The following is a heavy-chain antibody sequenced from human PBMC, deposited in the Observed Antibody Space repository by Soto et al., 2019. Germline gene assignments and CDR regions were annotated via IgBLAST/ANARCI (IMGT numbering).Heavy chain of an antibody. CDR3: ARLDYGDSAFDS. D-gene: IGHD4-17*01. CDR1: GGSLNSASYH. Sequence: QVQLQESGPGLVQPSETLSLTCSVSGGSLNSASYHRSWLRQHPGKGLEFIGDIFYTGSTYYNPSPEPRLTISVDTSNNHVSLRLNAVTAADTAVYYCARLDYGDSAFDSWGRGILVTVSS. J-gene: IGHJ4*02. V-gene: IGHV4-31*03. CDR2: IFYTGST.